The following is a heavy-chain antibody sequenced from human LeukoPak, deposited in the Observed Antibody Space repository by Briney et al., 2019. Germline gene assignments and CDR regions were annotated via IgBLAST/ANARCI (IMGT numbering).Heavy chain of an antibody. CDR3: ARGRPGAAAVNWFDP. J-gene: IGHJ5*02. CDR2: VDHTGIT. CDR1: DDSITMYY. V-gene: IGHV4-59*01. Sequence: SETLSLTCSVSDDSITMYYWTWIRQPPGKGLEWIGYVDHTGITNFSPSLNGRVSISRDTTKNLFSLRVRSVSAADTAVYYCARGRPGAAAVNWFDPWGQGTLVTVSS. D-gene: IGHD6-13*01.